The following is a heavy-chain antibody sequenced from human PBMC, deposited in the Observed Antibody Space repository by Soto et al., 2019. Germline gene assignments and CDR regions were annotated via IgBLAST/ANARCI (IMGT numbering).Heavy chain of an antibody. V-gene: IGHV3-30*18. J-gene: IGHJ4*02. CDR2: ISYDGSNK. D-gene: IGHD3-3*01. CDR1: GFTFSSYG. CDR3: AKGRGRIFGVVIPHFDY. Sequence: GGSLRLSCAASGFTFSSYGMHWVRQAPGKGLEWVAVISYDGSNKYYADSVKGRFTISRDNSKNTLYLQMNSLRAEDTAVYYCAKGRGRIFGVVIPHFDYWGQGTLVTVSS.